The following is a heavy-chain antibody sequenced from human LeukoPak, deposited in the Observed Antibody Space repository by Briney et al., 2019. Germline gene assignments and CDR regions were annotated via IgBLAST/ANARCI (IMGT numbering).Heavy chain of an antibody. V-gene: IGHV4-38-2*02. J-gene: IGHJ4*02. CDR1: GYSISSGYY. CDR2: IYHSGST. D-gene: IGHD3-22*01. CDR3: ARGFWDFYYGSSGPKRDY. Sequence: SETLSLTCTVSGYSISSGYYWGWIRQPPGKGLKWTGSIYHSGSTYYNPSLKSRVTISVDTSKNQFSLKLSSVTAADTAVYYCARGFWDFYYGSSGPKRDYWGQGTLVTVSS.